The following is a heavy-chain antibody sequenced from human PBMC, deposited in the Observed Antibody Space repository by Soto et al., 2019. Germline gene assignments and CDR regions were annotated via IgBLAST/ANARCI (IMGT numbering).Heavy chain of an antibody. V-gene: IGHV3-43*01. CDR2: LNWDGTTT. Sequence: EVQLVEYGGVAVQPGESLRLSCAASGFIFHDFTMHWVRQVQGKGLEWVSLLNWDGTTTYYADPVRGRFTISKDNRGQSLYRQINSLRSEDNALYFCAKEGGTIYFDSWGQGTLVTVSS. D-gene: IGHD1-1*01. CDR3: AKEGGTIYFDS. CDR1: GFIFHDFT. J-gene: IGHJ4*02.